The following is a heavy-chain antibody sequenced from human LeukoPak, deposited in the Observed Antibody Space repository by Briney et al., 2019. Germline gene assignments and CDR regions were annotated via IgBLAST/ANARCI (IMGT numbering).Heavy chain of an antibody. V-gene: IGHV4-4*07. CDR3: ARGPSHDYYPSHFDY. D-gene: IGHD3-16*01. CDR1: GGSISSYY. CDR2: IYTSGST. J-gene: IGHJ4*02. Sequence: SETLSLTCTVSGGSISSYYWSWIREPAGEGMEWMWRIYTSGSTNYNPSLKSRVTMSVDTSKNQFSLKLSSVTAADTAVYYCARGPSHDYYPSHFDYWGQGTLVTVSS.